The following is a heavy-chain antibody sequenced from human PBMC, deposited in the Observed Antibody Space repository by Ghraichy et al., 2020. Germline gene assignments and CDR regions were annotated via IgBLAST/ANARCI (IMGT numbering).Heavy chain of an antibody. Sequence: LSLTCAASGFTFTTYSMHWVRQAPGKGLEWVAVISHDGISKYYADSVKGRFTISRDNSKNTLYLQMNSLRAEDTALYYCARDIKSSSWSYYFYAMDVWGQGTTVTVSS. J-gene: IGHJ6*02. CDR3: ARDIKSSSWSYYFYAMDV. D-gene: IGHD6-19*01. CDR1: GFTFTTYS. V-gene: IGHV3-30-3*01. CDR2: ISHDGISK.